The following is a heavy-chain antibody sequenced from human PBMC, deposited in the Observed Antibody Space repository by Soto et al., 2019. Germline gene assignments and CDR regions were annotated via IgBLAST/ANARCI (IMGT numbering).Heavy chain of an antibody. CDR3: VRENYDSSGGN. CDR1: GFTFSSYW. V-gene: IGHV3-74*01. Sequence: EVQLVESGGGLVQTGGSLRLSCAASGFTFSSYWMHWVRQAPGKGLVWVSCINSDGTSTTYADSVKGRFTISRDNAKNTLYLQMNSRRAEDTAVYYCVRENYDSSGGNWGQGTLVTVSS. D-gene: IGHD3-22*01. J-gene: IGHJ4*02. CDR2: INSDGTST.